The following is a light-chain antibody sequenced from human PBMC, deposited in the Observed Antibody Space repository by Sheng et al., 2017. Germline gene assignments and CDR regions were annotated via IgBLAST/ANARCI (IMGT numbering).Light chain of an antibody. CDR2: AAS. CDR3: QQYGNSPPWS. Sequence: EIVLTQSPGTLSLSPGERATLSCTASQSVSSTYLTWYQHKPGQAPRLLIYAASNRATGIPDRFSGSGSGTDFTLTISRLEPEDFAVYYCQQYGNSPPWSFCQGTKLE. CDR1: QSVSSTY. V-gene: IGKV3-20*01. J-gene: IGKJ2*04.